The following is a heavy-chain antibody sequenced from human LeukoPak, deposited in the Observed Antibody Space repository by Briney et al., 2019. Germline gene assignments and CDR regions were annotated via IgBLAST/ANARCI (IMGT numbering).Heavy chain of an antibody. J-gene: IGHJ5*02. Sequence: KSSETLSLTCTVSGGSISSSSYYWGWIRQPPGKGLEWIGSIYYSGSTYYNPSLKSRVTISVDTSKNQFSLKLSSVTAADTAVYYCARDSKIAAAASQGWFDPWGQGTLVTVSS. CDR1: GGSISSSSYY. D-gene: IGHD6-13*01. CDR3: ARDSKIAAAASQGWFDP. CDR2: IYYSGST. V-gene: IGHV4-39*07.